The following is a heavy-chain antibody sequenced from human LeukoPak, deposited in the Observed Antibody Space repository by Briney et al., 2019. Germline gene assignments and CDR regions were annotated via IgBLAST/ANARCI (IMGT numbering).Heavy chain of an antibody. J-gene: IGHJ4*02. CDR2: ISSGSYI. CDR1: GFPFSSYN. V-gene: IGHV3-21*01. CDR3: ARGYCSGGSCYSGSYY. D-gene: IGHD2-15*01. Sequence: KTGGSLRLSCAASGFPFSSYNLNWVRPAPGKGLEWVSSISSGSYIYYADSVKGRFTISRDNAKNSVYLQMNSLRAEDTAVYYCARGYCSGGSCYSGSYYWGQGTLVTVSS.